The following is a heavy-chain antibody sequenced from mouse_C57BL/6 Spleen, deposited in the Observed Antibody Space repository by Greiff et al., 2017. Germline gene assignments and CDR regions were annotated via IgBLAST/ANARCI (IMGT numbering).Heavy chain of an antibody. V-gene: IGHV1-64*01. D-gene: IGHD2-12*01. Sequence: VQLQQPGAELVKPGDSVKLSCKASGYTFTSYWMHWVKQRPGQGLEWIGMIHPNSGSTNYNEKFKSKATLTVDKSSSTAYMQLSSLTSEDSAVYYCARASTYSFDYWGQGTTLTVSS. CDR2: IHPNSGST. CDR3: ARASTYSFDY. CDR1: GYTFTSYW. J-gene: IGHJ2*01.